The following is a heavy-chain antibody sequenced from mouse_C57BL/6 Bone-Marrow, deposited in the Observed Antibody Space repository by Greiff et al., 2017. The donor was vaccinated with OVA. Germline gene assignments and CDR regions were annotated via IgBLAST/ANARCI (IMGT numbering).Heavy chain of an antibody. V-gene: IGHV1-63*01. CDR1: GYTFTNYW. Sequence: QVQLQQSGAELVRPGTSVKMSCKASGYTFTNYWIGWAKQRPGHGLEWIGDIYPGGGYTNYNEKFKGKATLTADKSSSTAYMQFSSLTSEDSAIYDCARWGGYSPDYWGQGTTLTVSS. CDR3: ARWGGYSPDY. CDR2: IYPGGGYT. D-gene: IGHD2-3*01. J-gene: IGHJ2*01.